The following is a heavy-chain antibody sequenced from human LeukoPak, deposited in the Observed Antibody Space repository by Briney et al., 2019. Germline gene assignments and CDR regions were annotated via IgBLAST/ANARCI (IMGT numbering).Heavy chain of an antibody. D-gene: IGHD6-13*01. J-gene: IGHJ6*02. CDR2: IVVGSGNT. CDR1: GFTFTSSA. Sequence: ASVKVSCKASGFTFTSSAVQWVRQTRGQRLEWIGWIVVGSGNTNYAQKFQERVTITRDMSTSTAYMELSSLRSEDTAVYYCAAGYSSSWYYYGMDVWGQGTTVTVSS. CDR3: AAGYSSSWYYYGMDV. V-gene: IGHV1-58*01.